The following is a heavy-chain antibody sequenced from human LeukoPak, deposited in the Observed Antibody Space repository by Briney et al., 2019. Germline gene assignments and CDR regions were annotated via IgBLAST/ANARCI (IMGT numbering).Heavy chain of an antibody. V-gene: IGHV3-7*03. D-gene: IGHD5-18*01. CDR2: IKEDGTEK. J-gene: IGHJ4*02. Sequence: GGSLRLSCAASGFTFSSSWMNWVRQSPGKGLEWVANIKEDGTEKYYVDSVKGRFTIFRDDAKNSLYLQMNSLRAQDTAVYYCASGGFHTAMVWWGQGTLVTVSS. CDR3: ASGGFHTAMVW. CDR1: GFTFSSSW.